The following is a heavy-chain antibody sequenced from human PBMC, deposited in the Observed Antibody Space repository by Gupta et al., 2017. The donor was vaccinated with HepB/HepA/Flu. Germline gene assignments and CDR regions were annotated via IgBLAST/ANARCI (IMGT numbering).Heavy chain of an antibody. V-gene: IGHV2-5*02. D-gene: IGHD3-3*02. CDR1: GFSLNSSGVG. CDR2: IYSDDDK. Sequence: QITLTSSGPTLVKPTQTLTLPCTVSGFSLNSSGVGVGWSRQRPGKTLEWLALIYSDDDKRYSSSLKNRLNIIKDTSKNQVFLTMVNVDPGETETYYCEGIFRIRRGDYWGQGTLVTVSS. J-gene: IGHJ4*02. CDR3: EGIFRIRRGDY.